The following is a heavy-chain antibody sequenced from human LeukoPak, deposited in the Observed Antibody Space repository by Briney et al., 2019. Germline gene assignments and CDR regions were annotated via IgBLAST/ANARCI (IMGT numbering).Heavy chain of an antibody. CDR2: IYTSGST. Sequence: PSETLSLTCSVSGGPISSYYWSWIRQPAGKGLEWIGRIYTSGSTNYNPSLKSRVTMSVDTSKNQFSLKLNSVTAADTAVYYCARDRYDYGDFRDFDYWGQGTLVTVSS. V-gene: IGHV4-4*07. CDR1: GGPISSYY. D-gene: IGHD4-17*01. J-gene: IGHJ4*02. CDR3: ARDRYDYGDFRDFDY.